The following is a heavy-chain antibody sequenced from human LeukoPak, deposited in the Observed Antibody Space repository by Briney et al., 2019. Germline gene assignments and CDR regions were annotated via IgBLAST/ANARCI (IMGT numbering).Heavy chain of an antibody. CDR3: AKGDSSSWYDYFAFDY. J-gene: IGHJ4*02. V-gene: IGHV3-9*01. D-gene: IGHD6-13*01. CDR1: GFTFDDYA. CDR2: ISWNSGSI. Sequence: PGGSLRLSCAASGFTFDDYAMHWVRQAPGKGLEWVSGISWNSGSIGYADSVKGRFTISRDNAKNSLYLQMNSLRAEDTALYYCAKGDSSSWYDYFAFDYWGQGTLVTVSS.